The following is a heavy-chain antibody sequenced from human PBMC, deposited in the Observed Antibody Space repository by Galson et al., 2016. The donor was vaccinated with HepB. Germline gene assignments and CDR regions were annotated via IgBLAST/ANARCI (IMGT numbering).Heavy chain of an antibody. CDR2: IRSKAYGETT. J-gene: IGHJ4*02. CDR3: TRATYDFWSGYSTPVGFFAY. V-gene: IGHV3-49*03. CDR1: GFTFGDYA. D-gene: IGHD3-3*01. Sequence: SLRLSCAGSGFTFGDYAMSWFRQAPGKGLEWVGLIRSKAYGETTEYAASVKGRFTLSRDDSKSIAYLHMYSLKTEDTAVYYCTRATYDFWSGYSTPVGFFAYWGQGVLVTVAS.